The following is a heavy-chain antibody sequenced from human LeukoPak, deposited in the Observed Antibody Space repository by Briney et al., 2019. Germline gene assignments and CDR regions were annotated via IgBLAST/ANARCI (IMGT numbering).Heavy chain of an antibody. CDR1: GFTFSSYW. Sequence: PGGSLRLSCAASGFTFSSYWMHWVRQAPGKGLVWVSRINSDGSSTNYADSVKGRFTISRDNAKNTLYLQMNSLRAEDTAMYYCARDNGDYYFDYWGQGTLVTVSS. J-gene: IGHJ4*02. CDR2: INSDGSST. CDR3: ARDNGDYYFDY. D-gene: IGHD3-16*02. V-gene: IGHV3-74*01.